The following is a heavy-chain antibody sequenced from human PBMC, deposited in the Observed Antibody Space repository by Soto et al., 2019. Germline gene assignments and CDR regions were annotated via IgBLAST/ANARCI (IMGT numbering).Heavy chain of an antibody. D-gene: IGHD3-9*01. CDR3: ARVKDYDILSGSHGYGMDV. Sequence: GGSLRLSCAASGFTFRSYEMNWVRQAPGKGLEWLSYISKSGSTKYYADSVKGRFTISRDNARNSLYLQMTSLRAEDTAVYYCARVKDYDILSGSHGYGMDVWGPGTTVTVSS. V-gene: IGHV3-48*03. CDR1: GFTFRSYE. CDR2: ISKSGSTK. J-gene: IGHJ6*02.